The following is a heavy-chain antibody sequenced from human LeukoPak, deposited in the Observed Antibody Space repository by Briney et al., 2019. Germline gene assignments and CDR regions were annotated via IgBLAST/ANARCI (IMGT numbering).Heavy chain of an antibody. J-gene: IGHJ4*02. D-gene: IGHD6-6*01. CDR1: GYTFTTYD. V-gene: IGHV1-8*01. Sequence: ASVKVSCKASGYTFTTYDINWVRQATGQGLEWMGWMNPNSGNTGYAQKFQGRVTMTRSTSISTAYMELSSLTSEDTAVYHCARVGQVVSVDYWGQGTLVTVSS. CDR2: MNPNSGNT. CDR3: ARVGQVVSVDY.